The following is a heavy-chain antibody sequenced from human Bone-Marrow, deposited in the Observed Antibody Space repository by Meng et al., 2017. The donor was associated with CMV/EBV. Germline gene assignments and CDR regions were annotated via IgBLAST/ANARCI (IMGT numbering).Heavy chain of an antibody. J-gene: IGHJ6*02. Sequence: ASVKVSCKASGYTFTGYYMHWVRQAPGQGLEWMGWINPNSGGTNYAQKFQGRVTMTIDTPTSTAYMELRSLRSEDTAVYYCASNNDFWSGYYYYYGMDVWGQGTTVTVYS. V-gene: IGHV1-2*02. CDR1: GYTFTGYY. CDR2: INPNSGGT. D-gene: IGHD3-3*01. CDR3: ASNNDFWSGYYYYYGMDV.